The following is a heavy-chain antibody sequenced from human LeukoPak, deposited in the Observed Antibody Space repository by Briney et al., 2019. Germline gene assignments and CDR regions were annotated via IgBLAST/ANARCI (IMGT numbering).Heavy chain of an antibody. CDR3: ARDGSSSWAFDY. CDR1: GFTFSSYA. Sequence: GGSLRLSCAASGFTFSSYAMHWDRQAPGKGLEWVAVISYDGSNKYYADSVKGRFTISRDNSKNTLYLQMNSLRAEDTAVYYCARDGSSSWAFDYWGQGTLVTVSS. J-gene: IGHJ4*02. D-gene: IGHD6-13*01. CDR2: ISYDGSNK. V-gene: IGHV3-30*04.